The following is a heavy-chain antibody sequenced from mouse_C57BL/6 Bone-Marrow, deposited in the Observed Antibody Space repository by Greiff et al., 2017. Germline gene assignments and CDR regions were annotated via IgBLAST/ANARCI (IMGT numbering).Heavy chain of an antibody. CDR2: IYPRSGNT. CDR3: ARYGYDGFAY. CDR1: GYTFTSYG. V-gene: IGHV1-81*01. D-gene: IGHD2-2*01. J-gene: IGHJ3*01. Sequence: QVQLQQSGAELVRPGASVKLSCKASGYTFTSYGISWVKQRTGQGLEWIGEIYPRSGNTYYNEKFKGKATLTADKSSSTAYMELRILTSEDSAVYFCARYGYDGFAYWGQGTLVTGSA.